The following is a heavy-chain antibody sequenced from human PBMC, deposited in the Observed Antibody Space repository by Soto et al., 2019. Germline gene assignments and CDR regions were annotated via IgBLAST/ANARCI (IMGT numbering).Heavy chain of an antibody. CDR3: ARGHYYYDSSGFDY. V-gene: IGHV4-31*03. J-gene: IGHJ4*02. CDR1: GGSISSGGYY. D-gene: IGHD3-22*01. CDR2: IYYSGST. Sequence: TSETLSLTCTVSGGSISSGGYYWSWIRQHPGEGLEWIGYIYYSGSTYYNPSLKSRVTISVDTSKNQFSLKLSSVTAADTAVYYCARGHYYYDSSGFDYWGQGTLVTVSS.